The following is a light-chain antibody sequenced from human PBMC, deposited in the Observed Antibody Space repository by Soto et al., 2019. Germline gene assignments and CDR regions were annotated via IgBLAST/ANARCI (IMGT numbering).Light chain of an antibody. J-gene: IGLJ3*02. Sequence: QSALTQPPSASGTPGQRVTISCSGSSSNIGNNAVNWYQQLPDSAPKLLIYTNNQRPSGVPDRFSGTKSGTSASLTISGLQSEDETDYYCATWDDSLNGWVFGGGTKLTVL. CDR1: SSNIGNNA. CDR3: ATWDDSLNGWV. V-gene: IGLV1-44*01. CDR2: TNN.